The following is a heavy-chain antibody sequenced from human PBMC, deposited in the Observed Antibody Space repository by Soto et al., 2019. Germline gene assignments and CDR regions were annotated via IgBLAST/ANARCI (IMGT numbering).Heavy chain of an antibody. J-gene: IGHJ3*02. CDR2: INPNSGGT. Sequence: ASVKVSCKASGYTFTGYYMHWVRQAPGQGLEWMGWINPNSGGTNYAQKFQGWVTMTRDTSISTAYMELSRLRSDGTAVYYCARVISTYYYGSGSYYERNDAFDIWGQGTMVTVSS. CDR1: GYTFTGYY. CDR3: ARVISTYYYGSGSYYERNDAFDI. D-gene: IGHD3-10*01. V-gene: IGHV1-2*04.